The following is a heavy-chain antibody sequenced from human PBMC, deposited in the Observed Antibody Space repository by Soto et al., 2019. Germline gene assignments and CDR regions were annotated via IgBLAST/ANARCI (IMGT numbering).Heavy chain of an antibody. V-gene: IGHV3-33*03. CDR2: IWYDGNKK. Sequence: PAGSMTLSCAASGFSFSSYGMHWVRQAPGKGLEWVAVIWYDGNKKYYGDSVRGRFTISRDNSKNTLYLEMNSLRAEDTAVYYCGVGTTSLLDYWGQGTLVTVSA. D-gene: IGHD1-1*01. J-gene: IGHJ4*02. CDR1: GFSFSSYG. CDR3: GVGTTSLLDY.